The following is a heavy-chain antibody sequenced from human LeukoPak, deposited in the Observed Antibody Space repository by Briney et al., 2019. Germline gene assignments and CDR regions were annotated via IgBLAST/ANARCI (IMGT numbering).Heavy chain of an antibody. CDR1: GGSISSSSYY. D-gene: IGHD6-19*01. J-gene: IGHJ4*02. CDR3: ARPTAVAGTFDY. Sequence: SETLSLTCTVSGGSISSSSYYWGWIRQPPGKGLEWIGSIYYSGSTYYNPSLKSRVTIPVDTSKNQFSLKLSSVTAADTAVYYCARPTAVAGTFDYWGQGTLVTVSS. V-gene: IGHV4-39*01. CDR2: IYYSGST.